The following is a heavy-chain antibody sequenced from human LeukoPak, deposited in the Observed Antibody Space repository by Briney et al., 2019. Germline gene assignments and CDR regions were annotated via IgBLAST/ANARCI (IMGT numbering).Heavy chain of an antibody. Sequence: SETLSLTCTVSDGSVSSASYYWSWIRQPPGKALEWIGYIYYSGSTNYNPSLKSRVTISVDTSKNQFPLNLSSVTSADTAVYFCARFRRYCSGGSCYSWFDPWGQGTLVTVSS. CDR2: IYYSGST. V-gene: IGHV4-61*01. CDR1: DGSVSSASYY. J-gene: IGHJ5*02. D-gene: IGHD2-15*01. CDR3: ARFRRYCSGGSCYSWFDP.